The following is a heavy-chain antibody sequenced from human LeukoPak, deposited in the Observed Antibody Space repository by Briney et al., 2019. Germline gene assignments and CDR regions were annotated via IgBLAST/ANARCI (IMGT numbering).Heavy chain of an antibody. D-gene: IGHD2-15*01. CDR3: ARRYCSGGSCPFDY. Sequence: MTSETLSLTCTVSGGSISSSSYYWGWIRQPPGKGLEWIGSIYYSGSTYYNPSLKSRVTISVDTSKNQFSLKLSSVTAADTAVYDCARRYCSGGSCPFDYWGQGTLVTVSS. V-gene: IGHV4-39*01. CDR1: GGSISSSSYY. J-gene: IGHJ4*02. CDR2: IYYSGST.